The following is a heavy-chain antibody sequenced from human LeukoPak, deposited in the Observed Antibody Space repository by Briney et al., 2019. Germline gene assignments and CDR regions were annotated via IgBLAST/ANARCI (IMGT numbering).Heavy chain of an antibody. CDR3: ARDGPPGIAVAGTFDY. V-gene: IGHV4-34*01. D-gene: IGHD6-19*01. CDR1: GGSFSGYY. J-gene: IGHJ4*02. Sequence: PSETLSLTCAVYGGSFSGYYWSWIRQPPGKGLEWIGEINHSGSTNYSPSLKSRVTISVDTSKNQFSLKLSSVTAADTAVYYCARDGPPGIAVAGTFDYWGQGTLVTVSS. CDR2: INHSGST.